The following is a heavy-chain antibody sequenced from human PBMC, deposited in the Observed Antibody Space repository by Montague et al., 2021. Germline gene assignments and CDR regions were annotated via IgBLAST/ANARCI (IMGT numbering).Heavy chain of an antibody. CDR1: GFTFSSYA. D-gene: IGHD6-19*01. CDR3: AKRDSGGLHYFDY. CDR2: IVGNGGNT. V-gene: IGHV3-23*01. Sequence: SLRLSCAASGFTFSSYAMTWVRQAPGKGLEWVSLIVGNGGNTFYADSVKGRFTISRDNSKNTLYLQMNSLRADDTAAYYCAKRDSGGLHYFDYWGQGTLVTVSS. J-gene: IGHJ4*02.